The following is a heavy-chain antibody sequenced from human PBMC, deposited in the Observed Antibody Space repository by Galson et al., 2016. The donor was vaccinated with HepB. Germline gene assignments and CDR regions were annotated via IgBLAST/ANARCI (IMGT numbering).Heavy chain of an antibody. CDR1: GYTFTNYY. J-gene: IGHJ4*02. Sequence: SVKVSCKASGYTFTNYYIHWVRQAPGHGLEWMGRINPSDGDARYAQKFQGTVTMTRDTSTSTVYMELSGLRSEDTAVYFCVRGSVDCGSGTCYGPLFEYWGQGTLVTVSS. CDR2: INPSDGDA. D-gene: IGHD2-15*01. CDR3: VRGSVDCGSGTCYGPLFEY. V-gene: IGHV1-46*01.